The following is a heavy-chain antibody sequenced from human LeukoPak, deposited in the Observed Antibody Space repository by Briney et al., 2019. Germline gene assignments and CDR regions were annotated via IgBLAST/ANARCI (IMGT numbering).Heavy chain of an antibody. Sequence: ASVKVSCKASGYTFTSYDINWVRQATGQGLEWMGWMNPNSGNTGYAQKFQGRVTMTRNTSTSTVYMELSSLRSEDTAVYYCAREAVVVPAAITPSDYYYYYMDVWGKGTTVTVSS. CDR1: GYTFTSYD. J-gene: IGHJ6*03. D-gene: IGHD2-2*02. V-gene: IGHV1-8*01. CDR3: AREAVVVPAAITPSDYYYYYMDV. CDR2: MNPNSGNT.